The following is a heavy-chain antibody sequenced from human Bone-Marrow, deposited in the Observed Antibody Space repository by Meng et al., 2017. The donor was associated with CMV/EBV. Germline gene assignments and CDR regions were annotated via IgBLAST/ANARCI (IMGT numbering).Heavy chain of an antibody. CDR3: ARNGRVATTNPFDS. Sequence: GESLKISCGAAGFTFSSYWMSWVRQAPGKGLEWVANIKQDRGETYYAASVKGRFTISRDNAKKSLYLQMNSLRAEDTAVYFCARNGRVATTNPFDSWGQGSLVTVSS. V-gene: IGHV3-7*01. J-gene: IGHJ4*02. CDR1: GFTFSSYW. CDR2: IKQDRGET. D-gene: IGHD5-12*01.